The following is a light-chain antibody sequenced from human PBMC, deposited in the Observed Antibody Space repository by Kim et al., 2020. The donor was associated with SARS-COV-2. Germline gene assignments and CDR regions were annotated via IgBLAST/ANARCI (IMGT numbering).Light chain of an antibody. V-gene: IGKV1-5*03. CDR3: QQFHTYWT. CDR2: QAS. Sequence: DIQMTQSPSTLSASVGDRVTISCRASQSISRWLAWYQLKPGKAPKLLIYQASILESGVPSRFSGSGYGTEFTLTISSLQPDDFATYYCQQFHTYWTFGQGTKVDIK. CDR1: QSISRW. J-gene: IGKJ1*01.